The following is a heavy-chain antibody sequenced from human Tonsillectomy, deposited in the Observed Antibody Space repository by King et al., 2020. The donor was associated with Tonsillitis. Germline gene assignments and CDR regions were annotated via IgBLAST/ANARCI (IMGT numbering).Heavy chain of an antibody. CDR1: LSTFSFYG. V-gene: IGHV3-30*18. J-gene: IGHJ2*01. CDR3: AKDELSAYGSGTYYGYFDL. Sequence: VQLVQSGGGVVQPGRSLRLSCAASLSTFSFYGMHWVRQAPGKGLEWLAVISYDGNYIYYADSVKGRFTISRDNSKSTLYLHMDSLTVEDTAVYYCAKDELSAYGSGTYYGYFDLWGRGTLVPVSS. D-gene: IGHD3-10*01. CDR2: ISYDGNYI.